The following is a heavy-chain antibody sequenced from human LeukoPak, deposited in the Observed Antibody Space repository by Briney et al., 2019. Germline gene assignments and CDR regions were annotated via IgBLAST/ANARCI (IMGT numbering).Heavy chain of an antibody. CDR3: ARDLAFGEMITNRGAFDI. V-gene: IGHV1-2*02. CDR1: GYTFTDYY. J-gene: IGHJ3*02. CDR2: INPNSGHT. Sequence: ASVKVSCKASGYTFTDYYMHWVRQAPGQGLEWMGWINPNSGHTNYAQKFQGRVTMTRDTSISTAFMDLSRLRSDDTAVYFCARDLAFGEMITNRGAFDIWGQGTMATVSS. D-gene: IGHD3-10*01.